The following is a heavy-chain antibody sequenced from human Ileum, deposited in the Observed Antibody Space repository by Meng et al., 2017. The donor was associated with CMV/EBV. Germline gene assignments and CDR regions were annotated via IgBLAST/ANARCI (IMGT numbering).Heavy chain of an antibody. CDR3: ARGVVRGVIITRFDY. V-gene: IGHV1-69*10. CDR1: GGTFSSYA. D-gene: IGHD3-10*01. J-gene: IGHJ4*02. CDR2: IIPILGIA. Sequence: SVKVSCKASGGTFSSYAISWLRQAPGQGREWMGGIIPILGIANYAQKFQGRVTITADKSTSTAYMELSSLRSEDTAAYYCARGVVRGVIITRFDYWGQGTLVTVSS.